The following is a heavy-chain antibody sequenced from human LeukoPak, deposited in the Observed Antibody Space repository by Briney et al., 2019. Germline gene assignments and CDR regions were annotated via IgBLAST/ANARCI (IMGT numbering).Heavy chain of an antibody. J-gene: IGHJ4*02. D-gene: IGHD3-9*01. CDR1: GFTFSSYA. V-gene: IGHV3-23*01. CDR2: ISGSGGST. Sequence: PGGSLRLSCAASGFTFSSYAMSWVRQAPGKGLEWVSAISGSGGSTYYADSAKGRFTISRDNSKNTLYLQMNSLRAEDTAVYYCAKERERVLRYFDWLPTFDYWGQGTLVTVSS. CDR3: AKERERVLRYFDWLPTFDY.